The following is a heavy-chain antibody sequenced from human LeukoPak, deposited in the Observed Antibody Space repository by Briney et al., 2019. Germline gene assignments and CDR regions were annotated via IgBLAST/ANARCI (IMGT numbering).Heavy chain of an antibody. CDR3: ARAGQLSFNYFDP. V-gene: IGHV3-30*04. CDR2: LSYDGSDK. J-gene: IGHJ5*02. Sequence: GGSLRLSCAASGFTFNIYAMHWVRQAPGKGLEGVAVLSYDGSDKYYADSVQGRFTISRDNPKNTLYLQMNSLRTEDTAVYYCARAGQLSFNYFDPWGQGTLVTVSS. CDR1: GFTFNIYA. D-gene: IGHD4-11*01.